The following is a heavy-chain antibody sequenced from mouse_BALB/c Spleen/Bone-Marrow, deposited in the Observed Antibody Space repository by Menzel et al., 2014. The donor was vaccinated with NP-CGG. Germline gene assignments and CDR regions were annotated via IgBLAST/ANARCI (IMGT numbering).Heavy chain of an antibody. D-gene: IGHD4-1*01. J-gene: IGHJ2*01. V-gene: IGHV1-82*01. CDR3: ARSGLGPYYFDY. CDR1: GYAFSSSW. CDR2: IYPGDGDT. Sequence: ESGPELVKPGASVKISCKASGYAFSSSWMNWVKQRPGQGLEWIGRIYPGDGDTNYNGKFKGKATLTADKSSSTAYMQLSSLTSVDSAVYFCARSGLGPYYFDYWGQGTTLTVSS.